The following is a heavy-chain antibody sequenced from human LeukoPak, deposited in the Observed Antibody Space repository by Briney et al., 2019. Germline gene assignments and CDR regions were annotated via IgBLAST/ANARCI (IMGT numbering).Heavy chain of an antibody. CDR2: INPNSGGT. D-gene: IGHD3-3*01. CDR3: ARGNYDFWSGYYDYYYGMDV. J-gene: IGHJ6*02. CDR1: GGTFSRFT. V-gene: IGHV1-2*04. Sequence: ASVKVSCKASGGTFSRFTISWVRQAPGQGLEWMGWINPNSGGTNYAQKFQGWVTMTRDTSISTAYMELSRLRSDDTAVYYCARGNYDFWSGYYDYYYGMDVWGQGTTVTVSS.